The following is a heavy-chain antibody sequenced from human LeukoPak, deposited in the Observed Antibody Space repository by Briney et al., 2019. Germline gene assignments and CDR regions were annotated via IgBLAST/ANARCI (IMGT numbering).Heavy chain of an antibody. Sequence: SETLSLTGTVSGGSISSYYWSWIRQPPGKGLEWIGYIYYSGSTNYNPSLNSRVTISVDTSKNQFSLKLSSVTAADTAVYYCARARGRAAAGPFDYWGQGTLVTVSS. D-gene: IGHD6-13*01. V-gene: IGHV4-59*01. CDR3: ARARGRAAAGPFDY. CDR2: IYYSGST. J-gene: IGHJ4*02. CDR1: GGSISSYY.